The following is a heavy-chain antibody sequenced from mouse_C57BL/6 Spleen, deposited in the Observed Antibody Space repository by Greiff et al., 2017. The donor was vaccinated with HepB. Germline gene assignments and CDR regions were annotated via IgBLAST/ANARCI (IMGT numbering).Heavy chain of an antibody. J-gene: IGHJ4*01. V-gene: IGHV2-2*01. CDR1: GFSLTSYG. CDR3: ARELLPYAMDY. Sequence: VKVVESGPGLVQPSQSLSITCTVSGFSLTSYGVHWVRQSPGKGLEWLGVIWSGGSTDYNAAFISRLSISKDNSKSQVFFKMNSLQADDTAIYYCARELLPYAMDYWGQGTSVTVSS. D-gene: IGHD2-12*01. CDR2: IWSGGST.